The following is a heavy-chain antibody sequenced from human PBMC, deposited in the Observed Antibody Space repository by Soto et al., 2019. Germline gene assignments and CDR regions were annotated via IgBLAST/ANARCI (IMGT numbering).Heavy chain of an antibody. CDR1: GYTFTSYG. V-gene: IGHV1-18*04. CDR2: ISAYNGNA. D-gene: IGHD3-3*01. J-gene: IGHJ6*02. CDR3: AIDPHPPYYDFWSGYYSHYYYYYGMDV. Sequence: ASVKVSCKASGYTFTSYGISWVRQAPGQGLEWMGWISAYNGNANYAQKLQGRVTMTTDTSTSTAYMELRSLRSDDTAVYYCAIDPHPPYYDFWSGYYSHYYYYYGMDVWGQGTTVTVSS.